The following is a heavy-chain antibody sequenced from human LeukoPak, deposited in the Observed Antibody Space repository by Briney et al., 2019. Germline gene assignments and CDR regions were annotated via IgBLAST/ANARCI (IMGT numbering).Heavy chain of an antibody. J-gene: IGHJ6*03. CDR2: INTNTGNP. V-gene: IGHV7-4-1*02. CDR3: ARNRISHHMDV. Sequence: ASVKVSCKASGYSFTHFAMNSLRQAAGHGLELMGWINTNTGNPTYAQGFTGRFVFSLDTSVSTAYLQISSLKAEDTAVYFCARNRISHHMDVWGKGTTVTVSS. CDR1: GYSFTHFA. D-gene: IGHD2-15*01.